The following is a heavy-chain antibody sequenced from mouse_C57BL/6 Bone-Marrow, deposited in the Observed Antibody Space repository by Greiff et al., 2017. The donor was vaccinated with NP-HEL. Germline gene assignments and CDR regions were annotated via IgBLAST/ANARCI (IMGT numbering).Heavy chain of an antibody. V-gene: IGHV1-69*01. D-gene: IGHD2-5*01. J-gene: IGHJ1*03. CDR2: IDPSDSYT. Sequence: QFQLQQPGAELVMPGASVKLSCKASGYTFTSYWMHWVKQRPGQGLEWIGEIDPSDSYTNYNQKFKGKSTLTVDKSSSTAYMQLSSLTSEDSAVYYCASYSNYGYWYFDVWGTGTTVTVSS. CDR1: GYTFTSYW. CDR3: ASYSNYGYWYFDV.